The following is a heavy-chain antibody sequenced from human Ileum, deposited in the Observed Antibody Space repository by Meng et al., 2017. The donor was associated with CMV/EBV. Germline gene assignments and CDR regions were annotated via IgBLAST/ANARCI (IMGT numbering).Heavy chain of an antibody. V-gene: IGHV3-21*01. J-gene: IGHJ4*02. CDR1: QFIFSTYD. D-gene: IGHD7-27*01. CDR2: IGRSGTDI. CDR3: ATDPNWGTL. Sequence: VHLVESGGGLIQPGGSLRLSCAVSQFIFSTYDMNWVRQAPGKGLEWVASIGRSGTDIAYADSVEGRFTISRDIPKNALYLQMNSLRAEDTAVYYCATDPNWGTLWGQGALVTVAS.